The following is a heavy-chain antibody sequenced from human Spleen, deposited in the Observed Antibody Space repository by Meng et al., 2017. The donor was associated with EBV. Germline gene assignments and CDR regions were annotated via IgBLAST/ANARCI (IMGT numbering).Heavy chain of an antibody. Sequence: QGELQESGPELVKPSGPLSLTCTVSGGSISRCHWWTWVRQPPGKGLEWIGEIYHSGSTTYNPSLKSRVTISIPKSKNQFSLKLTSVTAADTAVYFCARGRFTIAEPTAFDYWGQGALVTVSS. CDR3: ARGRFTIAEPTAFDY. D-gene: IGHD6-13*01. J-gene: IGHJ4*02. CDR1: GGSISRCHW. CDR2: IYHSGST. V-gene: IGHV4-4*02.